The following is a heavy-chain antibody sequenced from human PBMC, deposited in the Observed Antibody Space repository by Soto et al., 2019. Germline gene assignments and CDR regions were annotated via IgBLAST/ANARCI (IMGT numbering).Heavy chain of an antibody. V-gene: IGHV6-1*01. CDR2: TYYRSKWYN. J-gene: IGHJ3*02. D-gene: IGHD6-19*01. CDR1: GDSVSSNSAA. Sequence: PSQTLSLTCAISGDSVSSNSAAWNWIRQSPSIGLEWLGRTYYRSKWYNDYAVSVKRRITINPDTSKNQFSLQLNSVTPEDTAVYYCARARPYSSGWYPIDIWRQRAMVTVSS. CDR3: ARARPYSSGWYPIDI.